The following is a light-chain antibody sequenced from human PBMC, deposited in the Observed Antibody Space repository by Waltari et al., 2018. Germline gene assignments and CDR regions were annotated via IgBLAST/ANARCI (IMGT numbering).Light chain of an antibody. CDR3: QAWASSIDVL. CDR1: DWEDKY. J-gene: IGLJ2*01. CDR2: QDS. Sequence: DELTQPPSVSVSPGQTASSTCSGDDWEDKYVCWYQQKAGQYPVLVIHQDSRRPSGILVRFSGSSAGNTAMLTISVTQALDEADYYGQAWASSIDVLFGGWIRLTVL. V-gene: IGLV3-1*01.